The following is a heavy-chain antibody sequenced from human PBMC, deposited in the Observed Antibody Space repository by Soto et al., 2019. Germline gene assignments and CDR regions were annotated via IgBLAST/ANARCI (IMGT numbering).Heavy chain of an antibody. CDR2: ISYDGSNK. CDR1: GFTFSSYG. CDR3: AKDGGSPDY. D-gene: IGHD3-10*01. J-gene: IGHJ4*02. Sequence: GGSLRLSCAASGFTFSSYGTHWVRQAPGKGLEWVAVISYDGSNKYYADSVKGRFTISRDNSKNTLYLQMNSLRAEDTAVYYCAKDGGSPDYWGQGTLVTVSS. V-gene: IGHV3-30*18.